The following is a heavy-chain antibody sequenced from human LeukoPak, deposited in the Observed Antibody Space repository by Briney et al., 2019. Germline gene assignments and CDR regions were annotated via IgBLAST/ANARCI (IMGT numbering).Heavy chain of an antibody. CDR1: GYTFANYY. CDR2: INPGGGST. CDR3: ARVSGLSYFDF. D-gene: IGHD1-26*01. Sequence: ASVKVSCKASGYTFANYYIHWVRQAPGQGLEWIGVINPGGGSTTYAQRFQGRVTMTTDTSTSTVYMELSSLESEDTALYYCARVSGLSYFDFLGQGTLVTVSS. J-gene: IGHJ4*02. V-gene: IGHV1-46*01.